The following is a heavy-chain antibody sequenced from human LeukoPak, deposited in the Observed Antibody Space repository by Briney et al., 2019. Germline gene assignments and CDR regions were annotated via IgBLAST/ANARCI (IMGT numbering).Heavy chain of an antibody. V-gene: IGHV3-23*01. Sequence: SGGSLRLSCAVSGFTFSHYAMSWVRQAPGTGLEGVGSLTDSGDATYYADSVKGRLTISSDNSNSTLYLHISGLRDEDTAVYYCARGYSHNSGGWLDPWGQGTLVTVSS. D-gene: IGHD5-12*01. CDR2: LTDSGDAT. CDR3: ARGYSHNSGGWLDP. CDR1: GFTFSHYA. J-gene: IGHJ5*02.